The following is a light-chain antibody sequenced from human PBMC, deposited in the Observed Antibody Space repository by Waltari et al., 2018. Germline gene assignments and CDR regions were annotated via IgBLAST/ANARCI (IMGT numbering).Light chain of an antibody. CDR1: SSAVGNYKR. V-gene: IGLV2-23*02. J-gene: IGLJ2*01. Sequence: QSALTQPASVSGSPGQSITISCTGTSSAVGNYKRVSWYQQPPGKAPKLMIDAVSKRPSGVSDRFSGSKSGDMASLTISGLQPEDEAEYFCSSYAGSSKGVFGGGTKVTVL. CDR3: SSYAGSSKGV. CDR2: AVS.